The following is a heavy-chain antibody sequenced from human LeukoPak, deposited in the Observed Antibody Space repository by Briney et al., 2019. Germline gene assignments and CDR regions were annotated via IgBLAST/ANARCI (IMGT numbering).Heavy chain of an antibody. CDR3: ATEIVGYGDVNYFDS. J-gene: IGHJ4*02. Sequence: ASVKVSCKISGYTLTEVSMHWVRQAPGKGLEWTGGFAPGDGETIYAQNFQGRLIVTEETSTDTAYMELSSLRSDDTAVYYCATEIVGYGDVNYFDSWGQGTLVTVSS. CDR1: GYTLTEVS. D-gene: IGHD4-17*01. V-gene: IGHV1-24*01. CDR2: FAPGDGET.